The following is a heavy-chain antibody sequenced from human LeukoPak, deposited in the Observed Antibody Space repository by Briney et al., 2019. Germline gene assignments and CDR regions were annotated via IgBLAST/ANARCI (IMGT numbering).Heavy chain of an antibody. D-gene: IGHD5-12*01. CDR3: ARKSGYSGYDSDAFDI. V-gene: IGHV1-2*02. Sequence: GASVTVSCKASGYTFTDYYMHWVRQAPGQGLEWMGWINPKSGGTNYAQKSQGSDTMTRDTSISTAYMEISRLRSDDTAVYYCARKSGYSGYDSDAFDIWGQGTMVSVSS. CDR2: INPKSGGT. J-gene: IGHJ3*02. CDR1: GYTFTDYY.